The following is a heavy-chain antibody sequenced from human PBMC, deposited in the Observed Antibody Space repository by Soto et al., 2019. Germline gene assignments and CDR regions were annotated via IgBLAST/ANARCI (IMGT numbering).Heavy chain of an antibody. CDR2: IYYSGST. D-gene: IGHD6-13*01. CDR1: GGSFSTYY. J-gene: IGHJ3*02. V-gene: IGHV4-59*01. CDR3: ARRVAAAPMYAFDI. Sequence: SETLSLTCTVSGGSFSTYYWTWIRQTPGKGLEWIGYIYYSGSTNYNPSLKSRVTISLDTSKTQFSLNLNSVTTADTAVYFCARRVAAAPMYAFDIWGQGTMVTVSS.